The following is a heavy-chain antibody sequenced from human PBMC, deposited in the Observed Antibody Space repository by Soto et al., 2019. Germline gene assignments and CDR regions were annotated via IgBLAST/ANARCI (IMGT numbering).Heavy chain of an antibody. D-gene: IGHD3-16*02. V-gene: IGHV3-30-3*01. CDR3: ARERAVIEILKFYYCDY. Sequence: GGSLRLSCVASGITFSTYNLHWVRQAPGKGLEWVALISYDGNNKYYADSVKGRFTISRDNSNNTLYLQMSSLRPEDTAVYYCARERAVIEILKFYYCDYWGQGALVTLSS. J-gene: IGHJ4*02. CDR2: ISYDGNNK. CDR1: GITFSTYN.